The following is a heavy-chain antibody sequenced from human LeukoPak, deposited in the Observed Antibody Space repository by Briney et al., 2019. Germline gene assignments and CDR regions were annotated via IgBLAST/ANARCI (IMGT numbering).Heavy chain of an antibody. D-gene: IGHD3-22*01. Sequence: ASVKVSCKASGYTFTGYYMHWVRQAPGQGLEWMGWISAYNGNTNYAQKLQGRVTMTTDTSTSTAYMELRSLRSDDTAVYYCAREYYDSSGYYYGARYDAFDIWGQGTMVTVSS. CDR2: ISAYNGNT. V-gene: IGHV1-18*04. CDR3: AREYYDSSGYYYGARYDAFDI. J-gene: IGHJ3*02. CDR1: GYTFTGYY.